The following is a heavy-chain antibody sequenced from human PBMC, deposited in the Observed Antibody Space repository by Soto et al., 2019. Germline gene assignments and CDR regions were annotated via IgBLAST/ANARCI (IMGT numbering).Heavy chain of an antibody. J-gene: IGHJ4*02. CDR3: ARVGAAAAPGYFDY. D-gene: IGHD6-13*01. CDR1: GGSISSYY. Sequence: QVQLQESGPGLVKPSETLSLTCTVSGGSISSYYWSWIRQPPGKGLEWIGNIFDSGSTNYNPSLTXXVXXSVDTSKNQFSLKVRSVTAADTAVYYCARVGAAAAPGYFDYWSQGTLVTVSS. V-gene: IGHV4-59*01. CDR2: IFDSGST.